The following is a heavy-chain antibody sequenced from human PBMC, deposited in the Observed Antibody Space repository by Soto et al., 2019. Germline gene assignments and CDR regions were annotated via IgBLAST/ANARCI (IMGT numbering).Heavy chain of an antibody. CDR2: IYYSGST. CDR1: GGSISSSSYY. V-gene: IGHV4-39*01. CDR3: ARQGRYSGYDYYYYYMDV. D-gene: IGHD5-12*01. Sequence: SETLSLTCTVSGGSISSSSYYWGWIRQPPGKGLEWIGSIYYSGSTYYNPSLKSRVTISVDTSKNQFSLKLSSVTAADTAVYYCARQGRYSGYDYYYYYMDVWGKGTTVTVSS. J-gene: IGHJ6*03.